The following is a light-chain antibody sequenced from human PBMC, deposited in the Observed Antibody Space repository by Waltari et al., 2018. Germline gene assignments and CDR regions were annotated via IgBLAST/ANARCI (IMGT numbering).Light chain of an antibody. CDR2: EVS. CDR3: CSYAGSSTFV. Sequence: QSALTQPASVSGSPGQSITISCTGTSSDVGSYNLVSWYQQHPGKAPKLMIYEVSKRPSGGSNRFSASKSGNTASLPISGLQAEDEADYYCCSYAGSSTFVFGGGTKLTVL. V-gene: IGLV2-23*02. J-gene: IGLJ2*01. CDR1: SSDVGSYNL.